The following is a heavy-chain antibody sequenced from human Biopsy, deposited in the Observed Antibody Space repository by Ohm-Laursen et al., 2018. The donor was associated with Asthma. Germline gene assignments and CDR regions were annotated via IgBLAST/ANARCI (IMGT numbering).Heavy chain of an antibody. CDR2: ISSHSRYK. J-gene: IGHJ4*01. CDR3: ARDFTIGSGSPFHF. D-gene: IGHD3-10*01. Sequence: SLRLSCAASGFDFSDYTTNWVRQAPGKGLEWVSSISSHSRYKYYSDSLRGRVTISRDNAKSSLHLQMSSLRAEDTAVYFCARDFTIGSGSPFHFWGPGTLVTVSS. V-gene: IGHV3-21*01. CDR1: GFDFSDYT.